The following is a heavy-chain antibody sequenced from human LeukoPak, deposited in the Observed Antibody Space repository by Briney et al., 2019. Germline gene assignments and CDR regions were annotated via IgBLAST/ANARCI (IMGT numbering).Heavy chain of an antibody. CDR1: GGSFSSHA. CDR3: ARIPSGTYLMFDY. J-gene: IGHJ4*02. D-gene: IGHD1-26*01. CDR2: IIPMLDVA. Sequence: ASLNVSCKASGGSFSSHAFSWVRQARGQGFEWRGRIIPMLDVANYAQKSQGRVTFTADKSTSTAYMELSSLRSEDTAIYYCARIPSGTYLMFDYWRRETLDTVSS. V-gene: IGHV1-69*04.